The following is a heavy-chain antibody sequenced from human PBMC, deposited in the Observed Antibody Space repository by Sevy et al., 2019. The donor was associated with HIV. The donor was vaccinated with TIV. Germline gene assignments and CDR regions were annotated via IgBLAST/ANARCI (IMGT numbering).Heavy chain of an antibody. CDR1: GFTFGSYG. Sequence: GGSLRLSCAASGFTFGSYGMHWVRQAPGKGLERVALISYDGGKKYYADSVKGRFTISRDNSLVTLYVHMKSLRAEDTAVYFCAEEAGYGNNPDLFDYLGQGTLVTVSS. V-gene: IGHV3-30*18. CDR3: AEEAGYGNNPDLFDY. J-gene: IGHJ4*02. D-gene: IGHD4-17*01. CDR2: ISYDGGKK.